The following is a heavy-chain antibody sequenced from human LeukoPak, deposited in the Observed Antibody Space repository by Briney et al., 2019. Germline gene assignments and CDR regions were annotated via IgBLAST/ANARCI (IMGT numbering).Heavy chain of an antibody. Sequence: GGSLRLSCAASGFTFRTYGMRWVRQAPGKGLEWVSTIPASGGNTYYADSVKGRFTISRDNSKNTLYLQMNSLTAEDTAIYYCVRYLSGWYYFDYWGQGTLVTVSS. V-gene: IGHV3-23*01. CDR3: VRYLSGWYYFDY. CDR2: IPASGGNT. CDR1: GFTFRTYG. D-gene: IGHD6-19*01. J-gene: IGHJ4*02.